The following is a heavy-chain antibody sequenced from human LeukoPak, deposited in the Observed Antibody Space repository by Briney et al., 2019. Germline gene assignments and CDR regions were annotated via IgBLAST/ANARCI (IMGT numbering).Heavy chain of an antibody. CDR1: GFTFSSYG. J-gene: IGHJ4*02. CDR3: AKANKSYHESSGPDH. CDR2: ICYDGSNK. Sequence: GGSLRLSCAASGFTFSSYGMHWVRQAPGKGLEWVAVICYDGSNKYYADSVKGRFTISRDNFKNTLYLQMNSLRAENTAVYYCAKANKSYHESSGPDHWGQGTLVTVSS. D-gene: IGHD3-22*01. V-gene: IGHV3-33*06.